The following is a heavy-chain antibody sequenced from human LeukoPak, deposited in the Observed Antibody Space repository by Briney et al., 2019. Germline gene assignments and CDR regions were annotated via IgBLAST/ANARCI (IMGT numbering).Heavy chain of an antibody. J-gene: IGHJ5*02. CDR1: GYTFTGYY. Sequence: ASVKVSCKASGYTFTGYYMHWVRQAPGQGLEWMGWINPNSGGTNYAQKFQGRVTMTRDTSISTAYMELSRLRSDDTAVYYCARDQYDFWSGPPIGWFDPWGQGTLVTVSS. D-gene: IGHD3-3*01. CDR2: INPNSGGT. V-gene: IGHV1-2*02. CDR3: ARDQYDFWSGPPIGWFDP.